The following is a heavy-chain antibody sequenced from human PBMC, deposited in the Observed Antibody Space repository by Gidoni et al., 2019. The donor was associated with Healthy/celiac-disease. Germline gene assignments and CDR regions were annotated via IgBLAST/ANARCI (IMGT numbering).Heavy chain of an antibody. CDR3: ARAGIFGVVMMCYYGMDV. CDR1: GYTFTSYG. Sequence: QVQLVQSGAEVKKPGASVKVSCKASGYTFTSYGISWVRQAPGQGLEWMGWMSAYNGNTNYAKKLQGRVTMTTDTSTSTAYMELRSLRSDDTAVYYCARAGIFGVVMMCYYGMDVWGQGTTVTVSS. V-gene: IGHV1-18*01. D-gene: IGHD3-3*01. J-gene: IGHJ6*02. CDR2: MSAYNGNT.